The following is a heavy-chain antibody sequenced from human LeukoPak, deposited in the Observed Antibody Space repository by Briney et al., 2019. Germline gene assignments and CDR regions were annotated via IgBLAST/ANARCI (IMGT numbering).Heavy chain of an antibody. CDR1: GFTFSDYY. CDR2: ISSSGSTI. CDR3: ARGANVDTAMVRVLTYYYYYYMDV. V-gene: IGHV3-11*01. J-gene: IGHJ6*03. D-gene: IGHD5-18*01. Sequence: GGSLRLSCAASGFTFSDYYMSWLRQAPGKGLEWVSYISSSGSTIYYADSVKGRFTISRDNAKNSLYLQMNSLRAEDTAVYYCARGANVDTAMVRVLTYYYYYYMDVWGKGTTVTISS.